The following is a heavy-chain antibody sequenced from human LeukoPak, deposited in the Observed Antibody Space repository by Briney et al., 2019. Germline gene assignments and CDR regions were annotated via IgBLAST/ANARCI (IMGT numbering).Heavy chain of an antibody. CDR3: ATLYSSSWPFDY. CDR1: GFTFSSYG. V-gene: IGHV3-30*03. J-gene: IGHJ4*02. Sequence: GGSLRLSCAASGFTFSSYGMHWVRQAPGKGLEWVAVISYDGSNKYYADSVKGRFTISRDNSKNTLYLQMNSLRAEDTAVYYCATLYSSSWPFDYWGQGTLVTVSS. CDR2: ISYDGSNK. D-gene: IGHD6-13*01.